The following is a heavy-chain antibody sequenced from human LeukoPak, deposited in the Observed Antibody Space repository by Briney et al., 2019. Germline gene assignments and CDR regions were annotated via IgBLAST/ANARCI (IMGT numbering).Heavy chain of an antibody. D-gene: IGHD2-2*01. CDR2: MNHNSGKT. CDR3: ARVHSKGNQLLKY. Sequence: GASVKVSCKASGYTFTSYDINWVRQATGQGLEWMGWMNHNSGKTGYAQKFQGGVTMTRNTSISTAYMELSSLRSEDTAVYYCARVHSKGNQLLKYWGQGTLVTVSS. V-gene: IGHV1-8*01. J-gene: IGHJ4*02. CDR1: GYTFTSYD.